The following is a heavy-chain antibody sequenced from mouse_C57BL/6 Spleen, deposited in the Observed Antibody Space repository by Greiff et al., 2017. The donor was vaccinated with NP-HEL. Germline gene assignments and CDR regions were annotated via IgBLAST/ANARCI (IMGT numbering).Heavy chain of an antibody. Sequence: VQLQQSGAELVRPGTSVKVSCKASGYAFTNYLIEWVKQRPGQGLEWIGVINPGSGGTNYNEKFKGKATLTADKSSSTAYMQLSSLTSEDSAVYFCARDGSSYGIADWGQGTLVTVSA. V-gene: IGHV1-54*01. CDR1: GYAFTNYL. CDR2: INPGSGGT. D-gene: IGHD1-1*01. CDR3: ARDGSSYGIAD. J-gene: IGHJ3*01.